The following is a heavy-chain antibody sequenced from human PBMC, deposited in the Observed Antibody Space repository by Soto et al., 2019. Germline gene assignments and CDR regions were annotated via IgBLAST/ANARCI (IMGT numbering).Heavy chain of an antibody. CDR3: ALESNCGASGISGIDY. J-gene: IGHJ4*02. D-gene: IGHD1-1*01. Sequence: PGGSMRLSCAACGLRLSSYGMHWGRQAPGKGLEWVALISDDGTKKWYAHSVKGRFIISRDNSRNTLYLQMNSLRGEDTAVYYCALESNCGASGISGIDYLGRGTLVTVSS. V-gene: IGHV3-30*03. CDR1: GLRLSSYG. CDR2: ISDDGTKK.